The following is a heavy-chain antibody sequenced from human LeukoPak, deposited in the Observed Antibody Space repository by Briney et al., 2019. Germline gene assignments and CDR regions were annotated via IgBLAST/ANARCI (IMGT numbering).Heavy chain of an antibody. CDR3: ARGLRYYGSGSYYNVRGNWFDP. J-gene: IGHJ5*02. Sequence: SETLSLTCAVYGGSFSGYYWSWIRQPPGKGLEWIGEINHSGSTNYNPSLKSRVTISVGTSKNQFSLKLSSVTAADTAVYYCARGLRYYGSGSYYNVRGNWFDPWGQGTLVTVSS. CDR1: GGSFSGYY. CDR2: INHSGST. D-gene: IGHD3-10*01. V-gene: IGHV4-34*01.